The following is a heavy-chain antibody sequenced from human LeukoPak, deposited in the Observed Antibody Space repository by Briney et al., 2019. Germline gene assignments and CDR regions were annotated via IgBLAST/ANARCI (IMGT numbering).Heavy chain of an antibody. CDR1: GGSISSGDYY. Sequence: SQTLSLTCTVSGGSISSGDYYWSWIRQPPGKGLEWIGYIYYSGSTYYNPSLKSRVTISVDTSKNQFSLKLSSVTAADAAVYYCARVPVGILRFDYWGQGTLVTVSS. V-gene: IGHV4-30-4*08. CDR2: IYYSGST. CDR3: ARVPVGILRFDY. D-gene: IGHD4-17*01. J-gene: IGHJ4*02.